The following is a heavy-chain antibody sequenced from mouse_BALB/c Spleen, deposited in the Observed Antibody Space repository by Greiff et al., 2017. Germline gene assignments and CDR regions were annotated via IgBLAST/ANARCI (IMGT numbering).Heavy chain of an antibody. V-gene: IGHV6-6*02. Sequence: EVKLEESGGGLVQPGGSMKLSCVASGFTFSSSWMSWVRQSPEKGLEWVAEIRLKSDNYATHYAESVKGKFTISRDDSKSRLYLQMNSLRAEDTGIYYCTADSSYVDYWGQGTTLTVSS. CDR2: IRLKSDNYAT. CDR1: GFTFSSSW. CDR3: TADSSYVDY. J-gene: IGHJ2*01. D-gene: IGHD1-1*01.